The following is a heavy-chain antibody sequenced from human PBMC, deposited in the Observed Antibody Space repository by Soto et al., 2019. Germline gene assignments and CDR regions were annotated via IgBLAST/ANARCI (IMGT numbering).Heavy chain of an antibody. V-gene: IGHV4-39*01. Sequence: SETLSLTCTVSGGSIDSSNYYWDWIRQPPGKGLEWIGTIYYNGNAYYNPSLKSRVTMSVDTSKNQFSLKLISVTAADTAVYYCARHFVAVVIKGWGYWGQGTLVTVSS. CDR2: IYYNGNA. J-gene: IGHJ4*02. D-gene: IGHD3-22*01. CDR3: ARHFVAVVIKGWGY. CDR1: GGSIDSSNYY.